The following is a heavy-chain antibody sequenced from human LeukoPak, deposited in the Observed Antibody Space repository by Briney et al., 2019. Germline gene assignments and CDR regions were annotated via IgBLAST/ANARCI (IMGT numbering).Heavy chain of an antibody. CDR3: ARKTDSWFGELFWCDP. Sequence: ASVKVSCKASGYTFTSYGISWVRQAPGQGLEWMGWISAYNGNTNYAQKLQGRVTMTTDTSTSTAYMELRSLRSDDTAVYYCARKTDSWFGELFWCDPWGQGTLVTVSS. V-gene: IGHV1-18*04. CDR2: ISAYNGNT. CDR1: GYTFTSYG. D-gene: IGHD3-10*01. J-gene: IGHJ5*02.